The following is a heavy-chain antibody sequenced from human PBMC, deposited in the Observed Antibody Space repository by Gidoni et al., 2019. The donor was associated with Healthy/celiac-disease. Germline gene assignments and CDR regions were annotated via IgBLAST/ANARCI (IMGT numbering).Heavy chain of an antibody. J-gene: IGHJ4*02. CDR3: AREGARIAAVGGDFDY. Sequence: EVQLVQSGAEGKKPGESLKISCKGSGYSFTSYWIGWVRQMPGKGLEWMGLIYPGDSDTRSSPSFQGQVTISADKSISTAYLQWSSLKASDTAMYYCAREGARIAAVGGDFDYWGQGTLVTVSS. CDR2: IYPGDSDT. CDR1: GYSFTSYW. D-gene: IGHD6-13*01. V-gene: IGHV5-51*01.